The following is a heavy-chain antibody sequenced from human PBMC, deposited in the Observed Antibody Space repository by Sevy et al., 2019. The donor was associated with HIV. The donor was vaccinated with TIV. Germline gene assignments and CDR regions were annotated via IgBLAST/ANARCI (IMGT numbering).Heavy chain of an antibody. J-gene: IGHJ3*02. D-gene: IGHD2-8*01. V-gene: IGHV3-23*01. CDR1: GFTFSRYA. CDR2: ISGSGGST. CDR3: AKARGDIVVMGYGFAFDI. Sequence: GGSLRLSCAASGFTFSRYAMNWLRQAPGKGLEWVSTISGSGGSTYYADSVKGRFTISRDNYKNTLDLQMNSLRAEDTAVYYCAKARGDIVVMGYGFAFDIWGQGTMVTVSS.